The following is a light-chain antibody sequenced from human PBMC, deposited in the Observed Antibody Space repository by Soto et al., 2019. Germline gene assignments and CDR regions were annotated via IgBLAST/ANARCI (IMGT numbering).Light chain of an antibody. CDR2: EGS. CDR3: CSYAGSSLYV. Sequence: QSVLTQPASVSGSPGQSITISCTGTSSDVGNGYDSVSWYQQHPGKAPKLMIYEGSKRPSGVSNRFSGSKSGNTASLTISGLQAEDEADYYCCSYAGSSLYVFGTGTKLTVL. V-gene: IGLV2-23*01. J-gene: IGLJ1*01. CDR1: SSDVGNGYDS.